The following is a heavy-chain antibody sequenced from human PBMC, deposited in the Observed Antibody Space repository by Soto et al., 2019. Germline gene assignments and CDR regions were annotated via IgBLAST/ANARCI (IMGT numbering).Heavy chain of an antibody. CDR1: GFTFSSYE. CDR2: ISSSGSTI. J-gene: IGHJ4*02. D-gene: IGHD5-12*01. V-gene: IGHV3-48*03. CDR3: ARDFSPLATLDY. Sequence: GGSLRLSCAASGFTFSSYEMNWVRQAPGKGLEWVSYISSSGSTIYYADSVKGRFTISRDNAKNSLYLQMNSLRAEDTAVYYCARDFSPLATLDYWGQGTLVTVSS.